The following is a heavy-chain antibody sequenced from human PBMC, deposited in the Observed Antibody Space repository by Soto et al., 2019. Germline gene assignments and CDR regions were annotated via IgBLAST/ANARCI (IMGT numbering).Heavy chain of an antibody. J-gene: IGHJ4*02. V-gene: IGHV3-30*18. CDR3: AKDVQQWLAHPDY. CDR2: ISYDGSNK. D-gene: IGHD6-19*01. Sequence: GSLRLSCAASGFTFSSYGMHLVRQAPGKGLEWVAVISYDGSNKYYADSVKGRFTISRDNSKNTLYLQMNSLRAEDTAVYYCAKDVQQWLAHPDYCGQGPLVTVYS. CDR1: GFTFSSYG.